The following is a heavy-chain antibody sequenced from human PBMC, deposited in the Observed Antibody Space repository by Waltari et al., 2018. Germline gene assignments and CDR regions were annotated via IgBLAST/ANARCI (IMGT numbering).Heavy chain of an antibody. V-gene: IGHV4-4*02. J-gene: IGHJ6*02. Sequence: QVQLQESGPGLVKPSGTLSLTCAVSGGSISSSNWWSWVRQPPGKGLEWIGEIYHSGSTNYNPSLNSRVTISVDKSKNQCALKLSSVTAADTAVYYCARGGVGYSSGRGGMDVWGQGTTVTVSS. CDR2: IYHSGST. CDR1: GGSISSSNW. D-gene: IGHD6-19*01. CDR3: ARGGVGYSSGRGGMDV.